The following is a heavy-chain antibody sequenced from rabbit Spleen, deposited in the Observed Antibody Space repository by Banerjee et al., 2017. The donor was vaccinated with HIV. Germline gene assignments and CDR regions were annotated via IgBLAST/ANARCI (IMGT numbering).Heavy chain of an antibody. CDR3: GRDANGDVSLSRLDL. J-gene: IGHJ3*01. V-gene: IGHV1S47*01. D-gene: IGHD2-1*01. Sequence: QEHLVESGGGLVQPGGSLKLSCKASRFDLSQNYVMCWVRQAPGKGLEWIGCIGSNSGNTYYASWAKGRFTISTSTSLNTVTLQLNSLTAADTATYFCGRDANGDVSLSRLDLWGPGTLVTVS. CDR2: IGSNSGNT. CDR1: RFDLSQNYV.